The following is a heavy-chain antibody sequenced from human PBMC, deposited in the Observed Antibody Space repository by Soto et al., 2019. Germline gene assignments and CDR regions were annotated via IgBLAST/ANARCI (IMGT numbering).Heavy chain of an antibody. D-gene: IGHD1-1*01. J-gene: IGHJ6*02. V-gene: IGHV4-59*01. Sequence: SETLSLTCTFSGGSISSYYWSLIRQPPGKGLEWIGYIYYSGSTNYNPSLKSRVTISVDTSKNQFSLKLSSVTAADTAVYYCARTGTDTYYYYYGMDVWGQGTTVTVSS. CDR2: IYYSGST. CDR3: ARTGTDTYYYYYGMDV. CDR1: GGSISSYY.